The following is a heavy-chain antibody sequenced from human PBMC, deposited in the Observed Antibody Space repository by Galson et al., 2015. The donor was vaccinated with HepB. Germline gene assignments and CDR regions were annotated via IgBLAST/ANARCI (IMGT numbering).Heavy chain of an antibody. CDR2: ISSGGSYI. CDR3: TRGFPYYNNELNDY. CDR1: GFTFTGYA. Sequence: AASGFTFTGYAMNWVRQPPGRGLEWISSISSGGSYIYYADSVKGRFTISRDNARNSLFLQLNSLRAEDTAVYYCTRGFPYYNNELNDYWGQGTLVTVSS. D-gene: IGHD3-22*01. V-gene: IGHV3-21*01. J-gene: IGHJ4*02.